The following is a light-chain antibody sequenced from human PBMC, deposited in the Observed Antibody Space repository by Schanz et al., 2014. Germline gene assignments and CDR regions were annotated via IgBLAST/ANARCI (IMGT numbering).Light chain of an antibody. CDR3: CSYAGSSTSWV. CDR2: DVS. CDR1: SSDGSLFY. Sequence: QSALTQPASVSGSPGQSITISCTRASSDGSLFYASWYQQHPGKVPKLMIYDVSNRPSGVSDRFSGSKSGNTASLTISGLQAEDEADYYCCSYAGSSTSWVFGGGTKLTVL. V-gene: IGLV2-23*02. J-gene: IGLJ3*02.